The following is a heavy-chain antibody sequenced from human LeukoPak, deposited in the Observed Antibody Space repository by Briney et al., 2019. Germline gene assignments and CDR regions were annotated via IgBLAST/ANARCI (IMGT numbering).Heavy chain of an antibody. CDR3: AGAPTYYGSGDY. D-gene: IGHD3-10*01. CDR1: GGSISSCGYH. V-gene: IGHV4-61*02. J-gene: IGHJ4*02. Sequence: PSETLSLTCTVSGGSISSCGYHWSWIRQPAGKGLEWIGRIYTSGSTNYNPSLKSRVTISVDTSKNQFSLKLSSVTAADTAVYYCAGAPTYYGSGDYWGQGTLVTVSS. CDR2: IYTSGST.